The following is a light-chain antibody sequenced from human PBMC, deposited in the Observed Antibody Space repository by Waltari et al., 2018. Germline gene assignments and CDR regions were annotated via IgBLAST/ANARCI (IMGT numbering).Light chain of an antibody. CDR2: QDT. J-gene: IGLJ2*01. CDR3: QSADSTNTYVI. V-gene: IGLV3-25*03. CDR1: TLPKQY. Sequence: SYELTQPPSVSVSPGQTAKITCSGDTLPKQYAYWYQQKPGQAPVGVIEQDTQRPSGIPAAFSGSSAGTTVTLTISDVQAADEAVYHCQSADSTNTYVIFGGGTQLTVL.